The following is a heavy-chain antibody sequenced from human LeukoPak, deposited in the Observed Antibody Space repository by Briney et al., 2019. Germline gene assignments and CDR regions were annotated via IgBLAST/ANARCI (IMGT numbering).Heavy chain of an antibody. Sequence: GASVKVSCKASGYTFTNYGINWVRQAPGQGLEWMGWISAYNGNTNYAQKLQGRVTMTTDTSTSTAYMELRSLRSDDTAVYYCARSHYDILTGYKDFYYYYGMDVWGQGTTVTVSS. V-gene: IGHV1-18*01. CDR2: ISAYNGNT. D-gene: IGHD3-9*01. CDR1: GYTFTNYG. J-gene: IGHJ6*02. CDR3: ARSHYDILTGYKDFYYYYGMDV.